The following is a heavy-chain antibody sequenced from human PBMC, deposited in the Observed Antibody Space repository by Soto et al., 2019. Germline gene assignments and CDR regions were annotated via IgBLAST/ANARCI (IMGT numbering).Heavy chain of an antibody. CDR2: ICHSGST. Sequence: PWETLSLTCAVSGGSISSGGYSWSWIRQPPGKGLEWIGYICHSGSTYYNPSLKSRVTISVDRSKNQFSLKLSSVTAADTAVYYCARDILGRFDPWGQGTLVTVSS. CDR3: ARDILGRFDP. J-gene: IGHJ5*02. CDR1: GGSISSGGYS. V-gene: IGHV4-30-2*01. D-gene: IGHD1-26*01.